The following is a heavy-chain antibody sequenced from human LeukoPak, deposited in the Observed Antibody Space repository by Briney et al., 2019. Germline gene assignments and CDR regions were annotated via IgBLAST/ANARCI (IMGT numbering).Heavy chain of an antibody. CDR2: ISVYNGNT. CDR3: ARDAVSSGYHAYNWFDP. V-gene: IGHV1-18*01. CDR1: GYTFTSHD. D-gene: IGHD3-22*01. Sequence: ASVKVSCKASGYTFTSHDINWVRQATGQGLEWMGWISVYNGNTNYAQKLQGRVTMTTDTSTSTAYMELRSLRSDDTAVYYCARDAVSSGYHAYNWFDPWGQGTLVTVSS. J-gene: IGHJ5*02.